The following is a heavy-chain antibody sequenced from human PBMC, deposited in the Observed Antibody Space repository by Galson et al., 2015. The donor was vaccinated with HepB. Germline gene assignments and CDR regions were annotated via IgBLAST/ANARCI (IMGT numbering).Heavy chain of an antibody. V-gene: IGHV3-74*01. CDR1: GFTFSSYW. Sequence: SLRLSCAASGFTFSSYWMHWVRQAPGKGLVWVSRINSDGSSTSYADSVKGRFTISRDNTKNMLYLQMNSLRVEDTAVYYCARAVRGVTTPPLGVMDVWGQGTTVTVSS. CDR3: ARAVRGVTTPPLGVMDV. CDR2: INSDGSST. D-gene: IGHD3-10*02. J-gene: IGHJ6*02.